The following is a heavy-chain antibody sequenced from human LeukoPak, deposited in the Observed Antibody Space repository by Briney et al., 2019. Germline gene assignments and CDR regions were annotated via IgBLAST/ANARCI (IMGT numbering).Heavy chain of an antibody. Sequence: SETLSLTYTVSGGSISSSSYYWGWIRQPPGQGLEYIGSIYYSGSTYYNPSLKSRVTMAVDTSKNQFSLKLSSVTAADTAVYYCATIVAAAARGFFDYWVQGTLVTVSS. J-gene: IGHJ4*02. D-gene: IGHD6-13*01. CDR1: GGSISSSSYY. CDR3: ATIVAAAARGFFDY. V-gene: IGHV4-39*01. CDR2: IYYSGST.